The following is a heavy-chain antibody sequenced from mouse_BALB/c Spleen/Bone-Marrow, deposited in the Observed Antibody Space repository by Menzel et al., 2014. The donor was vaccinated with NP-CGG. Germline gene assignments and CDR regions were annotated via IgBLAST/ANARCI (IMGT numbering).Heavy chain of an antibody. CDR2: IDPSDSET. CDR1: GYTFTSYW. V-gene: IGHV1-69*02. J-gene: IGHJ4*01. D-gene: IGHD2-3*01. Sequence: QVQLQQSGAELVKPGAPVKLSCKASGYTFTSYWMNWVKQRPGRGLEWIGRIDPSDSETHYNQKFKDKATLTVDKSSRTAYIQLSSLTSEDSAVYYCARALGDGYYYAMDYWGQGTSVTVSS. CDR3: ARALGDGYYYAMDY.